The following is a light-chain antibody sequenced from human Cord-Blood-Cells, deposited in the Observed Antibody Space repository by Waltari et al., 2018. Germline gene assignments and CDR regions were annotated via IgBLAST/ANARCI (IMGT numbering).Light chain of an antibody. V-gene: IGLV2-14*01. CDR1: SSDVGGYNS. CDR3: SSYTSSSTV. Sequence: QSALTQPASVSGSPGQSITISCTGTSSDVGGYNSVSWYQQHPGKAPKLMIYDVSNRPSGVSNRCSGSKSGNTASLTISGLQAEDEADYYCSSYTSSSTVFGGGTKLTVL. J-gene: IGLJ2*01. CDR2: DVS.